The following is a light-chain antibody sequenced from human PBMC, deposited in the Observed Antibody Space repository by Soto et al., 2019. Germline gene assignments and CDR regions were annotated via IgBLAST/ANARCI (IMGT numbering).Light chain of an antibody. Sequence: DIQMTQSPPTLSASIGDRVTITCRVSQSISRWLAWYQKKPGKAPKLLIYDASTLQSGVPSRLSGSGSGTEFTLTISSLQPDDFATYYCQQYKSYSTFGGGTKVDIK. V-gene: IGKV1-5*01. CDR3: QQYKSYST. CDR2: DAS. CDR1: QSISRW. J-gene: IGKJ4*01.